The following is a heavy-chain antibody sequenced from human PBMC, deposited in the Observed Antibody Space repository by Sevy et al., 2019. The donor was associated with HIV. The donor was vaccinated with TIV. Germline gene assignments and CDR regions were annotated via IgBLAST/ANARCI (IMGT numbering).Heavy chain of an antibody. CDR3: ARGARYSSSSHPYYYGMDV. CDR1: GFTFSTHA. CDR2: ISYDGSHK. J-gene: IGHJ6*02. D-gene: IGHD6-6*01. Sequence: GGSLRLSCAASGFTFSTHAMHWVRQAPGKGLQWVSLISYDGSHKYYADSVKGRFTVSRDNAKNSLYLQMNSLRAEDTAVYYCARGARYSSSSHPYYYGMDVWGQGTTVTVSS. V-gene: IGHV3-30-3*01.